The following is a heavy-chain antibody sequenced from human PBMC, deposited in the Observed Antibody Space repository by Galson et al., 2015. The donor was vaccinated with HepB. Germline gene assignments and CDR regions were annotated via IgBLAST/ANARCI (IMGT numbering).Heavy chain of an antibody. D-gene: IGHD3-22*01. Sequence: SVKVSCKASGYTFTNYYMHWVRQAPGQGLEWMGIINPSGGSTSYAQKFQGRVTMTRDASTSTVYMELSSLRSEDTAIYYCARGPMRGWFDPWGQGTLVTVSS. V-gene: IGHV1-46*01. CDR1: GYTFTNYY. CDR2: INPSGGST. J-gene: IGHJ5*02. CDR3: ARGPMRGWFDP.